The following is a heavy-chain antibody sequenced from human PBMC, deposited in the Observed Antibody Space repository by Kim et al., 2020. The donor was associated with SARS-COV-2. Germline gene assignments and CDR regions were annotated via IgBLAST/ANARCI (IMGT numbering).Heavy chain of an antibody. D-gene: IGHD3-10*01. CDR2: ISSSSSYI. CDR3: ARGTMVRGVLNYYGMDV. CDR1: GFTFSSYS. Sequence: GGSLRLSCAASGFTFSSYSMNWVRQAPGKGLEWVSSISSSSSYIYYADSVKGRFTISRDNAKNSLYLQMNSLRAEDTAVYYCARGTMVRGVLNYYGMDVWGQGTTVTVSS. V-gene: IGHV3-21*01. J-gene: IGHJ6*02.